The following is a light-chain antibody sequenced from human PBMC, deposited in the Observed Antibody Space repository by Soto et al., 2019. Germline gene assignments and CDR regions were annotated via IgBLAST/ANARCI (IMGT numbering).Light chain of an antibody. Sequence: IQMTQSPSSLSAYIGNRIPIACRANQGIGVRLAWFKQQPGKAHQYRIQSASTLASGVPSRFSGSGSGTECTLTSSSLQPEDFATYDCQQRHSYPITVGQGTRLEIK. CDR2: SAS. V-gene: IGKV1D-16*01. CDR3: QQRHSYPIT. CDR1: QGIGVR. J-gene: IGKJ5*01.